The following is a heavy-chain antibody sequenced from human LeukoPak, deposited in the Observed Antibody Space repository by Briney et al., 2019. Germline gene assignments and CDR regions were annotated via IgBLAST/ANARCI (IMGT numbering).Heavy chain of an antibody. CDR1: GFTFSSYA. V-gene: IGHV3-30*18. J-gene: IGHJ6*04. Sequence: GGSLRLSCAASGFTFSSYAMHWVRQAPGKGLEWVTGISSDGRNPYYVNSVKGRFTISRDNTKNSLYLQMNSLRAEDTAVYYCAELGITMIGGVWGKGTTVTISS. CDR3: AELGITMIGGV. CDR2: ISSDGRNP. D-gene: IGHD3-10*02.